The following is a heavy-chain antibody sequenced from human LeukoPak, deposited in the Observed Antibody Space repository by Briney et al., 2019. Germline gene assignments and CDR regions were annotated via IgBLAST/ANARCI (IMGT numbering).Heavy chain of an antibody. V-gene: IGHV4-59*01. Sequence: PGGSLRLSCAASGFTFSAYGMHWIRQPPGKGLEWIGYIYYTGSTNYNPSRKSRVTISVDTSKNQFSLRLTSVTAADTAVYYCARARDGHINNWFDPWGQGTLVTVSS. J-gene: IGHJ5*02. CDR1: GFTFSAYG. CDR3: ARARDGHINNWFDP. CDR2: IYYTGST. D-gene: IGHD5-24*01.